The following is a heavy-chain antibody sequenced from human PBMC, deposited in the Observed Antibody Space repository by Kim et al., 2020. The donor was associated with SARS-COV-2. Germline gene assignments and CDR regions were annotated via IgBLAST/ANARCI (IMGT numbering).Heavy chain of an antibody. Sequence: GRFTISRDNAKNSLYLQMNSLRAEDTAVYYCARDQGYSSSWSLHAWAFDIWGQGTMVTVSS. V-gene: IGHV3-11*06. D-gene: IGHD6-13*01. J-gene: IGHJ3*02. CDR3: ARDQGYSSSWSLHAWAFDI.